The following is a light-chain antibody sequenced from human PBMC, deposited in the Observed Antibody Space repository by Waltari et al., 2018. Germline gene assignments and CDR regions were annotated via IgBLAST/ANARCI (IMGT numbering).Light chain of an antibody. Sequence: DIQMTQSPSSLSASVGDRVTIPCQASQDISNYLNWYQQKPGKAPKLLIYDASNLQTGVPSRFSGSGSGTDFTFTISSLQPEDIATFYCLQYDNLPITFGQGTRLEIK. J-gene: IGKJ5*01. CDR2: DAS. V-gene: IGKV1-33*01. CDR3: LQYDNLPIT. CDR1: QDISNY.